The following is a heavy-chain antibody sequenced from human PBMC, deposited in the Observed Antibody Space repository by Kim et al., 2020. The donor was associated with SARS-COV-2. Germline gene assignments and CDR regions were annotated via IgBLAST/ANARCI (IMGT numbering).Heavy chain of an antibody. CDR1: GGSISSSSYY. J-gene: IGHJ4*02. CDR2: IYYSGST. D-gene: IGHD6-13*01. V-gene: IGHV4-39*01. CDR3: ARLLRLGAAVYY. Sequence: SETLSLTCTVSGGSISSSSYYWGWIRQPPGKGLEWIGSIYYSGSTYYNPSLKSRVTISVDTSKNQFSLKLSSVTAADTAVYYCARLLRLGAAVYYWGQGTLVTVSS.